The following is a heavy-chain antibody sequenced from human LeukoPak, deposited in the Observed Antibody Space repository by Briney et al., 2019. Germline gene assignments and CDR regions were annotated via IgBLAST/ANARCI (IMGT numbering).Heavy chain of an antibody. J-gene: IGHJ3*02. CDR3: ARYCSNTSCILDDFDI. Sequence: GESLKISCKGSGYRFTSYWIGWVRQLPGKGLEWMGIIYPGDSDTRYSPSFQGQVTISADKSFSTAYVQSSSQNASDNAMYYCARYCSNTSCILDDFDIWGKGTMVTVSS. CDR1: GYRFTSYW. D-gene: IGHD2-2*01. V-gene: IGHV5-51*01. CDR2: IYPGDSDT.